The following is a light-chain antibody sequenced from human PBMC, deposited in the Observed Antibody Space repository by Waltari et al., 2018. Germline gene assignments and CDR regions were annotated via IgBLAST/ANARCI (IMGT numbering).Light chain of an antibody. CDR2: DAS. V-gene: IGKV1-33*01. CDR3: QQYDNLPHT. J-gene: IGKJ4*01. CDR1: QDISKY. Sequence: DIQMTQSPYSLSASVGDRVTITCQASQDISKYLNWYKQKPGKAPKLLIYDASNLETGVPSRFSGSGSGTDFTFTISSLQPEDIATYYCQQYDNLPHTFCGGTKVEIK.